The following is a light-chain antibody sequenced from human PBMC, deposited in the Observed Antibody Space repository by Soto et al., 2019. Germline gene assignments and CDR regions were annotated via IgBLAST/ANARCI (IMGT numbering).Light chain of an antibody. CDR1: QSISSW. CDR2: DAF. CDR3: QQFNTSPWT. V-gene: IGKV1-5*01. J-gene: IGKJ1*01. Sequence: DIQMTQSPSTLSASVGDRVTITCRASQSISSWLAWYQRKPGKAPKLLIYDAFSLESGVPSRFSGSGSGTEFTLTISSLQPDDFATYYCQQFNTSPWTFGQGTKVDIK.